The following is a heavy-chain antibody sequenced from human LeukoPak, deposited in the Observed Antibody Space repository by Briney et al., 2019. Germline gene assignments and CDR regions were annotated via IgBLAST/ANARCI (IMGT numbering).Heavy chain of an antibody. CDR3: ARRDILTGSYYYYMDV. CDR2: INWNGGST. Sequence: GGSLRLSCAASGFTFDDYGMSWVRQAPGKGLEWVSGINWNGGSTGYADSVKGRFTISRDNAKNSLYLQMNSLRAEDTALYYCARRDILTGSYYYYMDVWGKGTTVTVSS. J-gene: IGHJ6*03. V-gene: IGHV3-20*04. CDR1: GFTFDDYG. D-gene: IGHD3-9*01.